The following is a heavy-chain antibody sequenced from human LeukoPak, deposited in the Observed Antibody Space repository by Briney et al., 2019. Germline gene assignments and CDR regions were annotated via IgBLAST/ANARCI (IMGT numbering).Heavy chain of an antibody. CDR2: IYHSRNT. V-gene: IGHV4-38-2*01. CDR3: ARHRPLPPEDQWLVPPPQFDV. J-gene: IGHJ4*02. D-gene: IGHD6-19*01. Sequence: PSGTLSLTCAVSDFSISNPYYWGWVRQPPGKGLEWIGNIYHSRNTYYNPSLKSRVTISVDTSKNQFSLRLNSVTAADTAVYFCARHRPLPPEDQWLVPPPQFDVWGQGSLVTVSS. CDR1: DFSISNPYY.